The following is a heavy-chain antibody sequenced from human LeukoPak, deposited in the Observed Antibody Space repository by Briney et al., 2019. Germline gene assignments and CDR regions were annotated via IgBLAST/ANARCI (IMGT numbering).Heavy chain of an antibody. V-gene: IGHV3-74*01. CDR2: IKSDGGT. CDR3: ARAPSEIGGYYPEYFRH. J-gene: IGHJ1*01. D-gene: IGHD3-22*01. Sequence: GGSLRLSCAASGFTFSTYWMHWVRQAPGKGLVWVSRIKSDGGTNYADSKKGRFTSSRDNAKKTVSLQMNSLTPEDTGVYYCARAPSEIGGYYPEYFRHWGQGTMVTVSS. CDR1: GFTFSTYW.